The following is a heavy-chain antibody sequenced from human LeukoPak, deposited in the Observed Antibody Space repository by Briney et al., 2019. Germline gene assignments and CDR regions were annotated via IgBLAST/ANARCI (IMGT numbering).Heavy chain of an antibody. CDR2: IYYTGNT. V-gene: IGHV4-39*01. J-gene: IGHJ4*02. CDR3: ARQTGSGLFILP. D-gene: IGHD3/OR15-3a*01. CDR1: GVSISSSYSY. Sequence: SETLALTCSVSGVSISSSYSYWGWIRQPPGMGLEWIGSIYYTGNTYYNASLKSQVSISIDTSKNQFSLKLTSVTAADTAVYYCARQTGSGLFILPGGQGTLVTVSS.